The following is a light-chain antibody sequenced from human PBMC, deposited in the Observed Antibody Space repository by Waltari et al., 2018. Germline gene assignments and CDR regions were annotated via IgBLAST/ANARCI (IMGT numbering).Light chain of an antibody. Sequence: EIVMTQSPATLSVSPGERVTLSCRASQSVSSNLAWYQQKPGQGPRLLLYDGSTRATGIPARFSGSGSGTDFTLTISSLQSEDFAIYYCHQSDDWPPYSFGQGTKLEIK. J-gene: IGKJ2*03. CDR1: QSVSSN. V-gene: IGKV3-15*01. CDR2: DGS. CDR3: HQSDDWPPYS.